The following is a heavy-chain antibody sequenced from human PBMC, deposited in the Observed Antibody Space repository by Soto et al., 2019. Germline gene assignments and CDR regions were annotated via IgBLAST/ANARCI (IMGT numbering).Heavy chain of an antibody. CDR3: ARDRAGTRTFPHNTFNL. V-gene: IGHV3-11*01. J-gene: IGHJ3*01. Sequence: QEQLAESVGGLVKPGGSLRLSCAASGFSFNVYYMTWIRQAPGSGLEWVASISILGDSTYYADSVKGRFTISRDNVKNSLDLQMDTLRAEDTAVYYCARDRAGTRTFPHNTFNLWGQGTTVTVAS. CDR2: ISILGDST. D-gene: IGHD6-19*01. CDR1: GFSFNVYY.